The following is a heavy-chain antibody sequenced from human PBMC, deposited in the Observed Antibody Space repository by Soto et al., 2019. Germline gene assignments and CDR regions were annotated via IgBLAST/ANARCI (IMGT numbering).Heavy chain of an antibody. CDR1: GGTFSSYT. CDR3: ARESVDGDYGPYAFDI. Sequence: QVQLVQSGAEVKKPGSSVKVSCKASGGTFSSYTISWVRQAPGQGLEWMGRIIPILGIANYAQKFQGRVTITADKSTSTAYMELSSLRSEDTAVYYCARESVDGDYGPYAFDIWGQGTMVTVSS. CDR2: IIPILGIA. D-gene: IGHD4-17*01. V-gene: IGHV1-69*08. J-gene: IGHJ3*02.